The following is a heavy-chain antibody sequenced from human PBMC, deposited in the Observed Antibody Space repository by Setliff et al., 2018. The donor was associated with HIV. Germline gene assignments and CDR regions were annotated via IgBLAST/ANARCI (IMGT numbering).Heavy chain of an antibody. D-gene: IGHD3-10*01. CDR1: GFTFGDYA. Sequence: GGALRLSCTTSGFTFGDYAMSWVRQAPGKGLEWVGFIRSKPYGETTHYASSVKGRFTISRDNSQSIAYLQMNSLKTEDTAVYYCTSIGRDMVRGVIPDYWGQGTLVTVS. CDR3: TSIGRDMVRGVIPDY. V-gene: IGHV3-49*04. CDR2: IRSKPYGETT. J-gene: IGHJ4*02.